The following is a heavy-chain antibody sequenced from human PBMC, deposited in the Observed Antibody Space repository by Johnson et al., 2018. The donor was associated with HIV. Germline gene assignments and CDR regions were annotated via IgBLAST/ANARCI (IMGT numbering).Heavy chain of an antibody. Sequence: QVQLVESGGGLVQPARSLRLSCTASGFSFGDYYMGWIRQAPGKGLEWISYISAFGLTMSYADSVKGRFTISRDNAKNSLYLQMNSLRAEDTAFYYCARDKYGVPSGTFDIWGQGTMVTVSS. V-gene: IGHV3-11*01. D-gene: IGHD4-17*01. CDR2: ISAFGLTM. CDR3: ARDKYGVPSGTFDI. CDR1: GFSFGDYY. J-gene: IGHJ3*02.